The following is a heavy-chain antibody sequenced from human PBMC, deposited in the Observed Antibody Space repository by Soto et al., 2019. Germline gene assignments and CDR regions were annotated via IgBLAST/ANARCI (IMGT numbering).Heavy chain of an antibody. CDR3: ARHPMAPPPRGYSYYYMGV. V-gene: IGHV4-59*08. CDR2: VFYSATT. J-gene: IGHJ6*03. CDR1: GASIGDYY. Sequence: QVQLQEPGPGLVKPSETLSLTCLVSGASIGDYYWSWIRQPPGQGLVWIGNVFYSATTNYNPPLTIRVALSVDGSKNPFSLEMSYATAADSGVYCCARHPMAPPPRGYSYYYMGVWGKGTTVSVSS.